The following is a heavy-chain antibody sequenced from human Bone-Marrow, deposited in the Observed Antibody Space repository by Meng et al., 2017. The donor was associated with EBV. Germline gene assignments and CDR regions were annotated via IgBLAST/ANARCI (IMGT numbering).Heavy chain of an antibody. CDR1: GGTFRSDA. CDR3: ASESGRGFTPDY. Sequence: QVQVQQSGAEVKKPGCSAKVSCRTSGGTFRSDAVSWVRQAPGQGLEWMGGLIPMSGSPHYAQKFQDRVTIFADESTSTHSMELTNLRSEDTAMYYCASESGRGFTPDYWGQGTLVTVSS. V-gene: IGHV1-69*01. CDR2: LIPMSGSP. J-gene: IGHJ4*02. D-gene: IGHD3-10*01.